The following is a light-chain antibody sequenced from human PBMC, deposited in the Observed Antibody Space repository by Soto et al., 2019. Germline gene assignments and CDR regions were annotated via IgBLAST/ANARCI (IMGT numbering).Light chain of an antibody. J-gene: IGLJ3*02. CDR1: SSDVGGYNY. CDR2: EVS. Sequence: QSVLTQPPSASGSPGQSVTISCTGTSSDVGGYNYVSWYQQHPGKAPKFMIYEVSKRPSGVPDRFSGSKSGNTASLTVSGHQAEDEADYYCSSYAGSNNLVFGGGTKLTVL. CDR3: SSYAGSNNLV. V-gene: IGLV2-8*01.